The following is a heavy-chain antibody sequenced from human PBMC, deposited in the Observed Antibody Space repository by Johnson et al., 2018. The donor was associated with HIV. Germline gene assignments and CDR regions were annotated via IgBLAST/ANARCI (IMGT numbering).Heavy chain of an antibody. CDR2: ISYDGNNK. V-gene: IGHV3-30*04. D-gene: IGHD2-2*01. J-gene: IGHJ3*02. CDR3: TRLPSGSSRDAFDI. CDR1: GFTFNSYP. Sequence: QVQLVESGGGLVQTGRSLRLSCAASGFTFNSYPMHWVRQAPGKGLEWVAVISYDGNNKYYADSLKGRFTISRDISKNTLYLEMNSLRAEDTAVYYCTRLPSGSSRDAFDIWGQGTMVTVSS.